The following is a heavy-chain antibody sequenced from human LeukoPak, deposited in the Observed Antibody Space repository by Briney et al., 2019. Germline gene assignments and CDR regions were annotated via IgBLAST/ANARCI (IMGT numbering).Heavy chain of an antibody. D-gene: IGHD3-22*01. Sequence: GESLNISCKGSGYSFTSYWIGWVRQMPGKGLEWMGIIYPGDSDTRYSPSFQGQVTISADKSISTAYLQWSSLKASDTAMYYCARPASGYYDSSGSSPFDYWGQGTLVTVSS. J-gene: IGHJ4*02. CDR3: ARPASGYYDSSGSSPFDY. CDR1: GYSFTSYW. CDR2: IYPGDSDT. V-gene: IGHV5-51*01.